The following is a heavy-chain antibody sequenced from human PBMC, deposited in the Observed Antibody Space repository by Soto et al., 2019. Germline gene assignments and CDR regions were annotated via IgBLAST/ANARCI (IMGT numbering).Heavy chain of an antibody. Sequence: ASVKVSCKASGGTFSSYAISWVRQAPGQGLEWMGGIIPIFGTANYAQKFQGRVTITADESTSTAYMELSSLRSEDTAVYYCARPISAGFGELRFDPWGQGTLVTVSS. D-gene: IGHD3-10*01. V-gene: IGHV1-69*13. CDR3: ARPISAGFGELRFDP. CDR1: GGTFSSYA. J-gene: IGHJ5*02. CDR2: IIPIFGTA.